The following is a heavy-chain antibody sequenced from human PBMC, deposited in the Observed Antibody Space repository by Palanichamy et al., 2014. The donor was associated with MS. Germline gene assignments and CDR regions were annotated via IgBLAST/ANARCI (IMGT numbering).Heavy chain of an antibody. CDR3: ARDGAARPYFSDY. J-gene: IGHJ4*02. V-gene: IGHV4-61*02. Sequence: QVQLQESGPRTGEAFTDPVPHPHCLWWLHQQRHFYWSWIRQPAGKGLEWIGRIYTSGNTNYNPSLKSRVTMSVDTSKNQFSLKLSSVTAADTAVYYCARDGAARPYFSDYWGQGSLVTVSS. CDR1: WLHQQRHFY. D-gene: IGHD6-6*01. CDR2: IYTSGNT.